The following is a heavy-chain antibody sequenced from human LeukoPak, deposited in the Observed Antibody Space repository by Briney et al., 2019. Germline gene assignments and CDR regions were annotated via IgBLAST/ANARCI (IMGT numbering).Heavy chain of an antibody. CDR3: ARTRDGYNYNDY. V-gene: IGHV4-39*07. J-gene: IGHJ4*02. CDR2: IFRSGST. CDR1: GGSISSSSYY. Sequence: PSETLSLTCTVSGGSISSSSYYWGWIRQPPGKGLEWIGSIFRSGSTYYNPSLKSRVTITVDTSKNQFSLKLSSVTAADTAVYYCARTRDGYNYNDYWGQGTLVTVSS. D-gene: IGHD5-24*01.